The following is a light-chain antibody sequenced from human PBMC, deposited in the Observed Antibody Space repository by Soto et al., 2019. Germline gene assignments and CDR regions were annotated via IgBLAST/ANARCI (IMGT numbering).Light chain of an antibody. J-gene: IGKJ2*01. CDR3: QQSYRTPHT. V-gene: IGKV1-27*01. CDR1: QDIGNF. CDR2: AAS. Sequence: DIQMTQSPSSLSAFVGDRVTITCRASQDIGNFLAWYQQKPGKVPKLLIYAASTLQSGVPSRFSGSGSGTDFTLTISSLQPEDVATYYCQQSYRTPHTFGQGTKLETK.